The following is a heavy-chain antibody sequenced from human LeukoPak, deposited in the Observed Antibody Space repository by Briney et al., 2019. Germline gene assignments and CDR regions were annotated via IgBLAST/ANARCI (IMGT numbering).Heavy chain of an antibody. CDR2: ISSGSSYI. Sequence: TGGSLRLSCAISGFIFSSYDMHWVRQAPGKGLEWVSSISSGSSYIYYADSLKGRFTISRDNAKNSLYLQMNNLRAEDTAVYYCARGDFFDYWGQGTLVTVSS. CDR1: GFIFSSYD. D-gene: IGHD3-3*01. J-gene: IGHJ4*02. V-gene: IGHV3-21*06. CDR3: ARGDFFDY.